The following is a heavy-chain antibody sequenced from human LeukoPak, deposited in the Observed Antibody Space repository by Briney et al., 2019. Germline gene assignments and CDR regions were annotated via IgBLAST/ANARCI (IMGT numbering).Heavy chain of an antibody. Sequence: GGSLRLSCAASGFTFSSYEMNWVRQAPGKGLEWVSYISHSVNIIYYADSVKGRFTISRDNAKNSLYLQMNSLRVEDTAVYYCASGSYYDYRGQGTLVTVSS. D-gene: IGHD1-26*01. V-gene: IGHV3-48*03. CDR1: GFTFSSYE. J-gene: IGHJ4*02. CDR2: ISHSVNII. CDR3: ASGSYYDY.